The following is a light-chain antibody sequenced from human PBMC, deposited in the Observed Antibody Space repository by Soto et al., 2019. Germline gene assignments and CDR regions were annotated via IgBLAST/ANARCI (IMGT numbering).Light chain of an antibody. CDR2: EVS. CDR1: SSDVGGYNY. CDR3: SSYTSSSTL. J-gene: IGLJ2*01. Sequence: QSALTQPASVSGSPGQSITISCTGTSSDVGGYNYVSWYQQRPGKAPKLMIHEVSNRPTGVSNRFSGSKSGNTASLTISGLQAEDEADYYCSSYTSSSTLFGGGTKLTVL. V-gene: IGLV2-14*01.